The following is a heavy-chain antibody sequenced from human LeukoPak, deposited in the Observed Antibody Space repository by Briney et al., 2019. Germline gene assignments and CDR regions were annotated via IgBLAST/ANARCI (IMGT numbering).Heavy chain of an antibody. CDR2: ISSSSSYI. V-gene: IGHV3-21*01. CDR1: GFTFSSYS. Sequence: PGGSLRLPCAASGFTFSSYSMNWVRQAPGKGLEWVSSISSSSSYIYYADSVKGRFTISRDNAKNSLYLQMNSLRAEDTAVYYCARGNTAMVDYWGQGTLVTVSS. J-gene: IGHJ4*02. CDR3: ARGNTAMVDY. D-gene: IGHD5-18*01.